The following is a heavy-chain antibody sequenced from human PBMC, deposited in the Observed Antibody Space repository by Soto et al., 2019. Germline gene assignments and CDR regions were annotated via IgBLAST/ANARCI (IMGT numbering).Heavy chain of an antibody. Sequence: GASVKVSCKASGYTFTSYGISWVRQAPGQGLEWMGWISAYNGNTNYAQKLQGRVTMTPDTSTSTAYMELRSLRSDDTAVYYCARDGGTGTPKQNYYYYGMDVWGQGTTVTVSS. CDR3: ARDGGTGTPKQNYYYYGMDV. CDR1: GYTFTSYG. J-gene: IGHJ6*02. CDR2: ISAYNGNT. D-gene: IGHD1-1*01. V-gene: IGHV1-18*01.